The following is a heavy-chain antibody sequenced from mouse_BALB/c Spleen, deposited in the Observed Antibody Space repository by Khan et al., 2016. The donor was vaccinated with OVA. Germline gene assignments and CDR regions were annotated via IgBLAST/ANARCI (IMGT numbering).Heavy chain of an antibody. CDR3: ARPPDFSDVMVL. CDR1: GYTFTNYG. J-gene: IGHJ4*01. Sequence: QIQLVQSGPELKKPGETVKISCKASGYTFTNYGMNWVKQAPGKGLKWMGWINTYTGEPTYADDFKGRFAFSLETSASTAYLQINNLKNEDTATYFCARPPDFSDVMVLWGQGTSITVSS. CDR2: INTYTGEP. V-gene: IGHV9-3-1*01.